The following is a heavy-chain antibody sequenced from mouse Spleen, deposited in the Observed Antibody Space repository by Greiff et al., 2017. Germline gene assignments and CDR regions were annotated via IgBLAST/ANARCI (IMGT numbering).Heavy chain of an antibody. J-gene: IGHJ4*01. CDR2: IHPNGGST. Sequence: QVQLQQPEAELVKPGASVKLSCKASGYTFTSYWMHWVKQRPGQGLEWIGMIHPNGGSTNYNEKFKSKATLTVDKSSSTAYMQLSSLTSEDSAVYYCAINYYGSSYYAMDYWGQGTSVTVSS. CDR3: AINYYGSSYYAMDY. D-gene: IGHD1-1*01. CDR1: GYTFTSYW. V-gene: IGHV1-64*01.